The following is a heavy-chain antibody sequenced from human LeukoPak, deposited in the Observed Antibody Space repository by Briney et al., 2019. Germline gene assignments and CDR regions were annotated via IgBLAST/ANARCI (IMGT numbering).Heavy chain of an antibody. CDR1: GYTFTSYY. J-gene: IGHJ5*02. CDR3: ARVFDNSGYYVRGWFDP. Sequence: ASVKVSCKASGYTFTSYYMHWVRQAPGQGPEWMGIINPSGGSTSYAQKFQGRVTMTRDTSTSTVYMELSSLRSEDTAVYYCARVFDNSGYYVRGWFDPWGQGTLVTVSS. CDR2: INPSGGST. V-gene: IGHV1-46*01. D-gene: IGHD3-22*01.